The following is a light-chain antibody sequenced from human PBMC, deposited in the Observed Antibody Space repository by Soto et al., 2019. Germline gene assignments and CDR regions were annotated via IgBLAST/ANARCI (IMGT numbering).Light chain of an antibody. CDR1: SSEVGSYNF. CDR3: CSYAGSSTVV. V-gene: IGLV2-23*01. J-gene: IGLJ2*01. CDR2: EGS. Sequence: QSALTQPASVSGSPGQSITISCTGTSSEVGSYNFVSWYQQHPGKAPKFIIYEGSKRPSGVSNRFSGSKSDNTASLTISGLQAEDEADYYCCSYAGSSTVVFGGGTKLTVL.